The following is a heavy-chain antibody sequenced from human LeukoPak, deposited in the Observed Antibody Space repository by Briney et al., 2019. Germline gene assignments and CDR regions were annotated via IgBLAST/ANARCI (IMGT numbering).Heavy chain of an antibody. V-gene: IGHV4-61*05. CDR2: IYYSGST. Sequence: KPSETLSLTCTVSGGSISSSSYYWGWIRQPPGKGLEWIGYIYYSGSTNYNPSLKSRVTISVDTSKNQFSLKLSSVTAADTAVYYCARGDYDSSGYYLDYWGQGTLVTVSS. J-gene: IGHJ4*02. D-gene: IGHD3-22*01. CDR1: GGSISSSSYY. CDR3: ARGDYDSSGYYLDY.